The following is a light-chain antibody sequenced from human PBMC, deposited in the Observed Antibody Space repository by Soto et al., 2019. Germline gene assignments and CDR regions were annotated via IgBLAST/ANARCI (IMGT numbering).Light chain of an antibody. Sequence: QSALTQPASVSGSPGQSITISCTGTSSDFGTYNYVSWYQQHPGKAPKLMIYEVSNRPSGVSNRFSGFKSGNTASLTISGLQAEDEADYYCSSNTTSSSYVFATGTKLTVL. J-gene: IGLJ1*01. CDR2: EVS. CDR1: SSDFGTYNY. CDR3: SSNTTSSSYV. V-gene: IGLV2-14*01.